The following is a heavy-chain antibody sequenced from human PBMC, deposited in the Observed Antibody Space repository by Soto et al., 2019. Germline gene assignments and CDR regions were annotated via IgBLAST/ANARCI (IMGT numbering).Heavy chain of an antibody. J-gene: IGHJ3*02. CDR2: FDPEDGET. CDR3: ASRSRASSGYIKGAFDI. Sequence: ASVKVSCKVSGYTLTELSMHWVRQAPGKGLEWMGGFDPEDGETIYAQKFQGRVTMTEDTSTDTAYMELSSLRSEDTAVYYCASRSRASSGYIKGAFDIWGQGTMVTVSS. V-gene: IGHV1-24*01. CDR1: GYTLTELS. D-gene: IGHD3-22*01.